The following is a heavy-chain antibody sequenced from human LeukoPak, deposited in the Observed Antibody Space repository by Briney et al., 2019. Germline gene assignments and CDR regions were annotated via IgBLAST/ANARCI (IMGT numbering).Heavy chain of an antibody. V-gene: IGHV1-2*02. J-gene: IGHJ5*02. CDR2: INPNSGGT. Sequence: ASVKVSCKTSGYSFTDYYMHWVRQAPGQGLEWMGWINPNSGGTSSAQKFKGRVTMTRDTSITTVYMEVDWLTSDDTAMYYCARADRLQGGPHLIGPWGQGTLVTVSS. D-gene: IGHD3-16*01. CDR1: GYSFTDYY. CDR3: ARADRLQGGPHLIGP.